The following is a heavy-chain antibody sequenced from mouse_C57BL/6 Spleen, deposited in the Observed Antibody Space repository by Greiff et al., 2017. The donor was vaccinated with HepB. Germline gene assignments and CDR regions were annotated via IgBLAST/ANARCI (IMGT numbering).Heavy chain of an antibody. D-gene: IGHD1-1*01. CDR3: ARGYYGSSPWFAY. J-gene: IGHJ3*01. CDR2: IDPSDSYT. V-gene: IGHV1-69*01. CDR1: GYTFTSYW. Sequence: QVQLQQPGAELVMPGASVKLSCKASGYTFTSYWMHWVKQGPGQGLEWIGEIDPSDSYTNYNQKFKGKSTLTVDKSSSTAYMQLSSLTSEDSAVYYCARGYYGSSPWFAYWGQGTLVTVSA.